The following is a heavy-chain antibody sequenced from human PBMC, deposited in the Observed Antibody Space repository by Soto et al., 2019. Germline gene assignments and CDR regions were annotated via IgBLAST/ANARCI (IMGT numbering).Heavy chain of an antibody. Sequence: TSETLSLTCAVYGGSFSGYYWSWIRQPPGKGLEWIGEINHSGSTNYNPSLKSRVTISVDTSKNQFSLKLSSVTAADTAVYYCARVRGSGLYYFDYWGQGTLVTVSS. CDR3: ARVRGSGLYYFDY. CDR2: INHSGST. CDR1: GGSFSGYY. D-gene: IGHD6-19*01. J-gene: IGHJ4*02. V-gene: IGHV4-34*01.